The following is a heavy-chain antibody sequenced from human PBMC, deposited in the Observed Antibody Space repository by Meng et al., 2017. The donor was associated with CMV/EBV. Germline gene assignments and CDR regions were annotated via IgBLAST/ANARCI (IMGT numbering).Heavy chain of an antibody. CDR1: GYTFTSYY. Sequence: SVKVSCKASGYTFTSYYMHWVRQAPGQGLEWMGIINPSGGSTSYAQKFQGRVTMTRDTSTSTVYMELSSLRSEDTAVYYCARVTQLAPKQLRSLYYFDYWGQGTLVTVSS. J-gene: IGHJ4*02. CDR2: INPSGGST. CDR3: ARVTQLAPKQLRSLYYFDY. D-gene: IGHD6-6*01. V-gene: IGHV1-46*01.